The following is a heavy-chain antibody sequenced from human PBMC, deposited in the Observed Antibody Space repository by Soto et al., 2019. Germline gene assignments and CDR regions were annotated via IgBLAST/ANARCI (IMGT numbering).Heavy chain of an antibody. CDR1: GFTFTTYF. D-gene: IGHD6-19*01. V-gene: IGHV1-46*01. J-gene: IGHJ4*02. CDR2: ISPGGDVT. CDR3: ASDGRFSSGLDY. Sequence: QVQLVQSGAEVKKPGASVTISCKASGFTFTTYFMHWLRQAPGQGLEWMGVISPGGDVTSYAQKFQGSVTVTKDTATATVYMARGSLRYDDKAVYYCASDGRFSSGLDYWGQGTLFTVSS.